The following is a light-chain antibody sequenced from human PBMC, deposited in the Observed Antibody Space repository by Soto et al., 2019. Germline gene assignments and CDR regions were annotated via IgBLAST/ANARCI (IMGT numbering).Light chain of an antibody. J-gene: IGKJ3*01. CDR1: QSVSTKY. V-gene: IGKV3-20*01. Sequence: EIVLTQSPGTLSLSPGERATLSCRASQSVSTKYLAWYQQKPGQAPRLLIHGVSIRATGIPDRFSGSGSGTDFILTISRLEPEDFAVYYCQQFCTSPLVTFGPGTKVDIK. CDR2: GVS. CDR3: QQFCTSPLVT.